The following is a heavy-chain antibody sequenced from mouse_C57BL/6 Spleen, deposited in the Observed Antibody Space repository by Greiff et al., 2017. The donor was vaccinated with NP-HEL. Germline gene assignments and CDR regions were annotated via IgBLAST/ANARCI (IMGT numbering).Heavy chain of an antibody. J-gene: IGHJ2*01. CDR1: GYTFTSYW. V-gene: IGHV1-72*01. CDR3: ARHFRFLGSSFDY. CDR2: IAPNSGGT. D-gene: IGHD1-1*01. Sequence: QVQLQQPGAELVKPGASVTLSCKASGYTFTSYWMHWVKQRPGRGLEWIGRIAPNSGGTKYNEKFKSKATLTVDKPSSTAYMQLSSLTSEDSAVYYCARHFRFLGSSFDYWGQGTTLTVSS.